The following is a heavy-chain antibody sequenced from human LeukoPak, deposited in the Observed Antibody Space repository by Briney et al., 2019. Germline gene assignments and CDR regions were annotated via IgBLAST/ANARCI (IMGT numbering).Heavy chain of an antibody. D-gene: IGHD3-10*01. J-gene: IGHJ4*02. CDR3: ARGPRGYGSGSFTDY. CDR2: INPNSGGT. CDR1: GYTFTGYY. Sequence: ASVKVSCKASGYTFTGYYMHWVRQAPGQGLEWMGWINPNSGGTNYAQKFQGRVTMTRGTSISTAYMELSRLRSDDTAVYYCARGPRGYGSGSFTDYWGQGTLVTVSS. V-gene: IGHV1-2*02.